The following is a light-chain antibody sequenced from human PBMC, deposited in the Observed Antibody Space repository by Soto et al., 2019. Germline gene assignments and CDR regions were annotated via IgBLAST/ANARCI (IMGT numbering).Light chain of an antibody. Sequence: DIQMTQSPSTLSASVGDRVTITCRASQSISSWLAWYQQKPGKAPKLLIYKASSLESGVPSRCSGGGSGTEFTLTISSLQPDDFATYYCQQYNSFPTFGQGTKVEIK. V-gene: IGKV1-5*03. J-gene: IGKJ1*01. CDR2: KAS. CDR1: QSISSW. CDR3: QQYNSFPT.